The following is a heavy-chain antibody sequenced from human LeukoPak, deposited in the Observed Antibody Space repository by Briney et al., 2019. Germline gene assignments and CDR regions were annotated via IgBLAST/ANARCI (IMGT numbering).Heavy chain of an antibody. CDR3: ARFQLGVAFDI. D-gene: IGHD7-27*01. V-gene: IGHV4-34*01. CDR2: INHSGST. CDR1: GGSFSGYY. J-gene: IGHJ3*02. Sequence: SETLSLTCAVYGGSFSGYYWSWIRQPPGKGLEWIGEINHSGSTNYNPSLKSRVTISVDTSKNQFSLKLSSVTAADTAVYYCARFQLGVAFDIWGQGTMVTVSS.